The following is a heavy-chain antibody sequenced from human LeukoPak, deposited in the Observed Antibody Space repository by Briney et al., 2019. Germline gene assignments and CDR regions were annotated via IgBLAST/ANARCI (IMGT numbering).Heavy chain of an antibody. J-gene: IGHJ4*02. CDR3: ATDNYGTLDY. V-gene: IGHV1-2*02. CDR1: GYTFTDYY. D-gene: IGHD3-16*01. CDR2: IDPRSGGT. Sequence: ASVKVSCKASGYTFTDYYIHWVRQAPGQGLEWMGWIDPRSGGTRCTQKFQGRVTMTRDTSISTVYLDLSGMTFDDTALYYCATDNYGTLDYWGQGTLVTVSS.